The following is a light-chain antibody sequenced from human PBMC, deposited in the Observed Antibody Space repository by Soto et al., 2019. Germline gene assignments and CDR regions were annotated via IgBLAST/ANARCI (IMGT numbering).Light chain of an antibody. CDR2: WAS. CDR3: QQYYNTPYT. CDR1: QSVLYTSNGKNY. J-gene: IGKJ2*01. V-gene: IGKV4-1*01. Sequence: DIVMIQSPDSLAVSLGERATINCKSSQSVLYTSNGKNYLAWYRQKPGQPPQILISWASTRESGVPDRFIGSGSETDFTLTISSLQAGDEAIYHCQQYYNTPYTFGQGTTLEIK.